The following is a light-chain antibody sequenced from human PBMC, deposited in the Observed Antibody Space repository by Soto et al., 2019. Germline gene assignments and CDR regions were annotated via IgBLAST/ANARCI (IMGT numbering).Light chain of an antibody. CDR1: QSLLKSNGHNY. J-gene: IGKJ2*01. Sequence: DIVMTQSPLSLPVTPGESASISCRSSQSLLKSNGHNYVDWYLQKPGQSPQLLIYVGSNRASGVPDRISGRGSGTDFTLEISRVEAEDVGVYYCMQVLQSPYTFGQGTKLEIK. V-gene: IGKV2-28*01. CDR2: VGS. CDR3: MQVLQSPYT.